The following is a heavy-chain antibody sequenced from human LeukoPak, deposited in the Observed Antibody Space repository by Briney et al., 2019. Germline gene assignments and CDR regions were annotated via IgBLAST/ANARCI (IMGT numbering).Heavy chain of an antibody. J-gene: IGHJ6*03. V-gene: IGHV4-59*01. CDR1: GGSISSYY. CDR2: IYYSGST. D-gene: IGHD2-15*01. CDR3: ARGGVVVAATNPYYYYYMNV. Sequence: SETLSLTCTVSGGSISSYYWSWIRQPPGKGLEWIGYIYYSGSTNYNPSLKSQVTISVDTSKNQFSLKLSSVTAADTAVYYCARGGVVVAATNPYYYYYMNVWGKGATVTVSS.